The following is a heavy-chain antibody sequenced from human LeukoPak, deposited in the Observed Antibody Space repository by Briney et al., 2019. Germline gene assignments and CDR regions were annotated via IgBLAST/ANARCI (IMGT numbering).Heavy chain of an antibody. CDR2: ISGSGGST. Sequence: GGSLRLSCAASGFTFSSYAMSWVRQAPGKGLDGVSAISGSGGSTYYADSVKGRFTISRDNSKHTLYLQMNSLRAEDTAVSYCAKDWGPFDYWGQGTLVTVSS. D-gene: IGHD3-16*01. CDR1: GFTFSSYA. CDR3: AKDWGPFDY. V-gene: IGHV3-23*01. J-gene: IGHJ4*02.